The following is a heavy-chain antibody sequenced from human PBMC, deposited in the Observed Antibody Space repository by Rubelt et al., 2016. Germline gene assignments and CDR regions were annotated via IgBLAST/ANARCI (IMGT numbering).Heavy chain of an antibody. CDR3: ATIGLEWLLEDY. CDR1: GYTLTELS. J-gene: IGHJ4*02. CDR2: FASEDGET. V-gene: IGHV1-24*01. Sequence: QVQLVQSGAEVKKPGASVKVSCKVSGYTLTELSMHWVRQAPGKGPEWMGGFASEDGETIYAQKCQGRVTMTEDTSTDTVYMELSSLGSEDTALYYCATIGLEWLLEDYWGQGTLVTVSS. D-gene: IGHD3-3*01.